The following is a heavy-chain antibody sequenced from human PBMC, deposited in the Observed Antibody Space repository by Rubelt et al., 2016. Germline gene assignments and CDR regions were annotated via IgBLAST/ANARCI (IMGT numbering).Heavy chain of an antibody. CDR2: ISGSGGST. Sequence: EVQLLESGGGLVQPGGSLRLSCAASGFTFSSYAMSWVRQAPGKGLEWVSAISGSGGSTYYADSVKGRFTISRDNSKNTLYLQMNSLRPEDTAVYYCASCEAAPGNFDYWGQGTLVAVSS. V-gene: IGHV3-23*01. CDR3: ASCEAAPGNFDY. CDR1: GFTFSSYA. D-gene: IGHD6-25*01. J-gene: IGHJ4*02.